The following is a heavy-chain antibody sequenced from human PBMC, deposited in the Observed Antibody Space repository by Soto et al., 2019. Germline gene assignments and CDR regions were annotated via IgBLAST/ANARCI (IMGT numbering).Heavy chain of an antibody. J-gene: IGHJ3*02. D-gene: IGHD3-22*01. CDR1: GGTFSSYT. CDR3: AREPNSLYYYDSSGSDAFDI. V-gene: IGHV1-69*02. Sequence: GASVKVSCKASGGTFSSYTISWVRQAPGQGLEWMGRIIPILGIANYAQKFQGRVTITADKSTSTAYMELSGLRSEDTAVYYCAREPNSLYYYDSSGSDAFDIWGQGTMVTVSS. CDR2: IIPILGIA.